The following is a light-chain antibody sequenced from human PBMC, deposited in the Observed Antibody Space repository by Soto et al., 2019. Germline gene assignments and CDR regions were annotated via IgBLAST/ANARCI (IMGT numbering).Light chain of an antibody. V-gene: IGKV1-39*01. CDR3: QQSYSTPWT. CDR2: AAS. Sequence: DIQMTQSPSSLSASVGDRVTITFRASQSISSYLNWYQQKPGKAPKLLIYAASSLQSGVPSRFSGSGSGTDFTLTIGSLQPEDFATYYCQQSYSTPWTFGQGTKVDIK. J-gene: IGKJ1*01. CDR1: QSISSY.